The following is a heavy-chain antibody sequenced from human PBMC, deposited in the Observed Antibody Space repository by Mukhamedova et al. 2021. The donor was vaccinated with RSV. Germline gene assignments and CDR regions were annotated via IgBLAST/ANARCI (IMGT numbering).Heavy chain of an antibody. CDR3: AREARDDAFDI. J-gene: IGHJ3*02. Sequence: EWVSYTSSSGITIYYADSVKGRFTMSRDNAENSLYLQMNSLRADDTGVYYCAREARDDAFDIWGQGTIVTVSS. V-gene: IGHV3-48*03. CDR2: TSSSGITI. D-gene: IGHD1-26*01.